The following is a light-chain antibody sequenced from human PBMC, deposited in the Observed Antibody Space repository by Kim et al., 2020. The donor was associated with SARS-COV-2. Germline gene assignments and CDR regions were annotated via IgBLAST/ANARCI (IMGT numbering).Light chain of an antibody. J-gene: IGKJ2*01. CDR2: WAS. Sequence: DIVMTQSPDSLAVSLGERATINWKSSQSVLYSSNNKNYLAWYQQKPGQPPKLLIYWASTRESGVPDRFSGSGSGTDFTLTISSLQAEDVAVYYCQQYYSTPYTFGQGTKLEI. CDR1: QSVLYSSNNKNY. V-gene: IGKV4-1*01. CDR3: QQYYSTPYT.